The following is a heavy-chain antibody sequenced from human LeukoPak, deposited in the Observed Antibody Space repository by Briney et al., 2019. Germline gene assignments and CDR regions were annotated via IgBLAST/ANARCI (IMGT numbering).Heavy chain of an antibody. J-gene: IGHJ4*02. CDR2: IGSSGSTI. CDR1: GFTFRSYE. D-gene: IGHD1-26*01. CDR3: ATKISGSYSEYSDH. Sequence: PGGSLRLSCAASGFTFRSYEMNWVRQAPGKGLEWLSYIGSSGSTIYYADSLKGRLTNSRDNAKNSLYLQMNSLRAEDTAVYYCATKISGSYSEYSDHWGRGGRFPVSS. V-gene: IGHV3-48*03.